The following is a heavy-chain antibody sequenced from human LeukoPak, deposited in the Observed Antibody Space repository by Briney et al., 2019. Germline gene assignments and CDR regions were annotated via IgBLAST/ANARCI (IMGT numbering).Heavy chain of an antibody. CDR1: GLTFSSYG. CDR2: IRYDGSNK. J-gene: IGHJ6*02. Sequence: PGGSLRPSCAASGLTFSSYGMHCVRQAARKGLEWVAFIRYDGSNKYYADSVKGRFTISRDNSKNPLYLQMNSLSAEDTAVYYCAKDSLYSSSWYSSSALKPYYYYGMDVWGQGTTVTVSS. CDR3: AKDSLYSSSWYSSSALKPYYYYGMDV. V-gene: IGHV3-30*02. D-gene: IGHD6-13*01.